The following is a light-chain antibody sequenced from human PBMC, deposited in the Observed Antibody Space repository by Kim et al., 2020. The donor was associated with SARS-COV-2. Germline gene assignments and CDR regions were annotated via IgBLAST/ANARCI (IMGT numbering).Light chain of an antibody. Sequence: SGSPGPSITISCTVTTSDHVSWYQQYPGKAPQLMFYDVYKWPSGVSHRFSGSKSDNTASLTISGLQADDEAAYYCSSYTRTHTLLFGGGTKVTVL. J-gene: IGLJ2*01. CDR1: TSDH. V-gene: IGLV2-14*02. CDR3: SSYTRTHTLL. CDR2: DVY.